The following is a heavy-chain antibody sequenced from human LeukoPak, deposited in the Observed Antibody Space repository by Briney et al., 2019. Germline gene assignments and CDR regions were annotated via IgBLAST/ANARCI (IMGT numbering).Heavy chain of an antibody. CDR2: MNPNSGNT. CDR1: GYTFTSYD. J-gene: IGHJ1*01. CDR3: ARGWRFSSGYRKYFQH. Sequence: ASVKVSCRASGYTFTSYDINWVRQATGQGLEWMGWMNPNSGNTGYAQEFQGRVTMTRNTSISTAYMELSSLRSEDTAVYYCARGWRFSSGYRKYFQHWGQGTLVTVSS. D-gene: IGHD3-22*01. V-gene: IGHV1-8*01.